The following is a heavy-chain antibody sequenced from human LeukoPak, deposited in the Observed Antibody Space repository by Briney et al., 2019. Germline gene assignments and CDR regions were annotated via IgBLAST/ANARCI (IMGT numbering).Heavy chain of an antibody. CDR1: GVTFSSYG. J-gene: IGHJ2*01. V-gene: IGHV3-30*18. Sequence: GGSLRLSCAASGVTFSSYGMHWVRQAPGKGLEWVSVISYDGSNKYYADSVKGRFTISRDNSKNTLYLQMNSLRAEDTAVYYCAKDHDYGDYGYWYFDLWGRGTLVTVSS. CDR2: ISYDGSNK. D-gene: IGHD4-17*01. CDR3: AKDHDYGDYGYWYFDL.